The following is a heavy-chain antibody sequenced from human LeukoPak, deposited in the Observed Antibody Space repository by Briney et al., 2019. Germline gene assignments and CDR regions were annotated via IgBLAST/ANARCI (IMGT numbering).Heavy chain of an antibody. CDR1: GGSISSSSYY. V-gene: IGHV4-39*01. CDR3: ARLVATSPRFDY. D-gene: IGHD5-12*01. Sequence: SETLSLTCTVSGGSISSSSYYWGWIRQPPGKGLEWIGSIYYSGSTYYNPSLKSRDTISVDTSKNQFSLKLSSVTAADTAVYYCARLVATSPRFDYWGQGTLVTVSS. J-gene: IGHJ4*02. CDR2: IYYSGST.